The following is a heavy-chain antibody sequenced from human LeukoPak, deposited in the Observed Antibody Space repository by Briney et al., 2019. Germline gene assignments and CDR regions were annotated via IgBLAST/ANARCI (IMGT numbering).Heavy chain of an antibody. J-gene: IGHJ4*02. V-gene: IGHV3-23*01. Sequence: GGSLRLSCAASGFSFNTYAMSWVRQAPGKGLKWVSTIDSSGTNTHYADAVTGRVTISRDNSKNTLYLQMNSLRADDTAIYYCARDVGVVMFDYWGQGTLVTVSS. CDR2: IDSSGTNT. CDR1: GFSFNTYA. D-gene: IGHD3-3*01. CDR3: ARDVGVVMFDY.